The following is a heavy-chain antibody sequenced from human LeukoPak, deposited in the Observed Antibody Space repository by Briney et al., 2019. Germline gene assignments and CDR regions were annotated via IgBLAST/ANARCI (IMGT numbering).Heavy chain of an antibody. J-gene: IGHJ4*02. V-gene: IGHV4-30-4*08. CDR3: ARLFRYSGSYSFDY. CDR1: GGSISSGDYF. D-gene: IGHD1-26*01. Sequence: SETLSLTCTVSGGSISSGDYFWSWIRQPPGKGLEWIGYIHYIGSTYYSPSLKSRITMSVDTSKNQFSLKLSSVTAADTAVYHCARLFRYSGSYSFDYWGQGTLVTVSS. CDR2: IHYIGST.